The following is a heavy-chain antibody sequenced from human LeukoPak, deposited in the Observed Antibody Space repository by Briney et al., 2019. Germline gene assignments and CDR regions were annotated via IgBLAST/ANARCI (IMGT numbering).Heavy chain of an antibody. Sequence: SGGSLRLSCAASGFTFSSYGMHWVRQAPGKGLEWVAFIRYDGSNKYYADSVKGRFTISRDNPKNTLYLQMNSLRAEDTAVYYCAKAGGDYYYYYYMDVWGKGTTVTVSS. V-gene: IGHV3-30*02. CDR2: IRYDGSNK. J-gene: IGHJ6*03. CDR3: AKAGGDYYYYYYMDV. CDR1: GFTFSSYG. D-gene: IGHD6-25*01.